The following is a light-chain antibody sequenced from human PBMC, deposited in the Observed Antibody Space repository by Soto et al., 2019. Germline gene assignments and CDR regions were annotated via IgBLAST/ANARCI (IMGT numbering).Light chain of an antibody. Sequence: QSVLTQPPSASGTPGQRVTLSCSVSTSNIGSHSVNWFQHLPGTAPKLLINTNNQRPSGVPARCSCYKSGTSASLVISGLQSEEEDDDYCSTWEDSRKGVFGAGTKLTVL. CDR3: STWEDSRKGV. CDR1: TSNIGSHS. CDR2: TNN. V-gene: IGLV1-44*01. J-gene: IGLJ1*01.